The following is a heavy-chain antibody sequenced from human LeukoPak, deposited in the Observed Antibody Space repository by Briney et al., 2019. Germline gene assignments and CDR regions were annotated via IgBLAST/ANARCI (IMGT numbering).Heavy chain of an antibody. V-gene: IGHV3-66*01. J-gene: IGHJ4*02. CDR3: ARGYYDILTGYYPFFDY. Sequence: PGGSLRLSCAASGFTVSSNYMSWVRQAPGKGLEWVSVIYSGGSTYYADSVKGRFTISRDNSKNTLYLQMNSLRAEDTAVYYCARGYYDILTGYYPFFDYWGQGTLVTVSS. CDR2: IYSGGST. D-gene: IGHD3-9*01. CDR1: GFTVSSNY.